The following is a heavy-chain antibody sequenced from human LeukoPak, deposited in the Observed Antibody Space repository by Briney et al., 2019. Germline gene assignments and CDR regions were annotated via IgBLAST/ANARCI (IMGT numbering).Heavy chain of an antibody. CDR1: GVSPGSFG. CDR2: IDQNGENI. J-gene: IGHJ3*01. D-gene: IGHD5-12*01. V-gene: IGHV3-20*04. Sequence: GGTLRLSCVASGVSPGSFGLGWVRPVPGGGLEWVSGIDQNGENIGYAESVKGGFTISRDNPKNSQHLQMASLRAEDTALYYCEREPEGTHIDLFDLWGQGTMVTVSS. CDR3: EREPEGTHIDLFDL.